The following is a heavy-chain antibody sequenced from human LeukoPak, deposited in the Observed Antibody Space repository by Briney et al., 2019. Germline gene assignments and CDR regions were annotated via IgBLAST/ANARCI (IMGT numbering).Heavy chain of an antibody. Sequence: ASVKVSCKASGFTFSHYGFTWVRQAPGQGLEWMGWITIYSGHTYSAQHLQGRVTMTTDTSTSTAYLELTSLRSDDTAVYCCARWHNIDYYSAFDIWGQGTMVTVSS. V-gene: IGHV1-18*01. CDR1: GFTFSHYG. D-gene: IGHD3-22*01. J-gene: IGHJ3*02. CDR3: ARWHNIDYYSAFDI. CDR2: ITIYSGHT.